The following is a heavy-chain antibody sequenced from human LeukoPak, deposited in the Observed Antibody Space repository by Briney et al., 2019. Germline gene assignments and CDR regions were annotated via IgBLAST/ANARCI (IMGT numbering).Heavy chain of an antibody. J-gene: IGHJ4*02. Sequence: GGSLRLSCAGSGFAVSNNYMSWVRQAPGKGLEWVSIIYSGDITYYVESVKGRFTISRDNSKNTLYLQMSTLRAEDTAVYYCTRDSTTFRFGYCGQGTLVTVSS. CDR1: GFAVSNNY. CDR2: IYSGDIT. D-gene: IGHD4-11*01. V-gene: IGHV3-53*01. CDR3: TRDSTTFRFGY.